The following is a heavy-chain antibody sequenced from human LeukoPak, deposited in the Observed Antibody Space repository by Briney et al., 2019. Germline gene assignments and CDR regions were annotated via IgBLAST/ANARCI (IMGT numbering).Heavy chain of an antibody. CDR1: GFTFSSYG. D-gene: IGHD4-11*01. CDR3: AKGAHATVTIDY. V-gene: IGHV3-30*02. CDR2: IRYDGSNK. J-gene: IGHJ4*02. Sequence: PGGSLRLSCAASGFTFSSYGMHWVRQDPGKGLEWVAFIRYDGSNKYYADSVKGRFTISRANSKNTLYLQMNSLRAEDTAVYYCAKGAHATVTIDYWGQGTLVTVSS.